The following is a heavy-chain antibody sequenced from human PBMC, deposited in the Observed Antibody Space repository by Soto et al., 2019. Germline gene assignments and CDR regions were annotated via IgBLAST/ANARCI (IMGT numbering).Heavy chain of an antibody. Sequence: SETLSLTCTVSGGSISSGDYYWSWIRQPPGKGLEWIGYIYYSGSTYYNPSLKSRVTISVDTSKNQFSLKLSSVTAADTAVYYCAREAVAGSNWFDPWGQGTQVTVSS. J-gene: IGHJ5*02. V-gene: IGHV4-30-4*01. CDR3: AREAVAGSNWFDP. CDR1: GGSISSGDYY. CDR2: IYYSGST. D-gene: IGHD6-19*01.